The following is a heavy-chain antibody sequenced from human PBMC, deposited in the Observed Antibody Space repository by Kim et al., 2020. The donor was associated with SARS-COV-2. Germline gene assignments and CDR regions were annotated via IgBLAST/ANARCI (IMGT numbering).Heavy chain of an antibody. Sequence: GGSLRLSCAASGFTFSSYSMNWVRQAPGKGLEWVSSISSSSSYIYYADSVKGRFTISRDNAKNSLYLQMNSLRAEDTAVYYCARSRPDQYGSGSYYTSGAFDIWGQGTMVTVSS. V-gene: IGHV3-21*01. CDR2: ISSSSSYI. CDR3: ARSRPDQYGSGSYYTSGAFDI. CDR1: GFTFSSYS. J-gene: IGHJ3*02. D-gene: IGHD3-10*01.